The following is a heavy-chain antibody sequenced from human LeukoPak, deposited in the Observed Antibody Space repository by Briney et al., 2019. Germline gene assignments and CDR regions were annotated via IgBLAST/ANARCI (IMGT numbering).Heavy chain of an antibody. CDR3: AKWGYCSGGSCYSYYYYGMDV. CDR2: ISSSGIRT. D-gene: IGHD2-15*01. J-gene: IGHJ6*02. CDR1: GFTFSSYA. V-gene: IGHV3-23*01. Sequence: PGGSLRLSCAASGFTFSSYAMTWVRQAPGKGLEWVSSISSSGIRTYYADSVKGRFTISRDNSKNTLNLQINSLRAEDTAVYYCAKWGYCSGGSCYSYYYYGMDVWGQGTTVTVSS.